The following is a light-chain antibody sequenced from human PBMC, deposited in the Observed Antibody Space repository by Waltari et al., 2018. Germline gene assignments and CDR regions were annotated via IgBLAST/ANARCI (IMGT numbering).Light chain of an antibody. Sequence: ETVLTQSPGTLSLSPGERATLSCRASQSVSSSYLAWYQHKPGQSPRRLIYGSSSRGTGTPDRFSGSGSGTDFTFTISSLEPEDFAVYYCQQYGSSPPYTFGQGTKLEIK. V-gene: IGKV3-20*01. CDR2: GSS. J-gene: IGKJ2*01. CDR1: QSVSSSY. CDR3: QQYGSSPPYT.